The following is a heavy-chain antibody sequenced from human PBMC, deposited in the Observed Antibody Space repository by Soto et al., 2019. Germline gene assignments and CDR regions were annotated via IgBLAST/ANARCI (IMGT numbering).Heavy chain of an antibody. CDR2: IFYSGST. V-gene: IGHV4-59*11. CDR1: GGSISGHY. CDR3: ARVGSSGWAPDY. J-gene: IGHJ4*02. D-gene: IGHD6-19*01. Sequence: SETLSLACTVSGGSISGHYWIWIRQPPGKGLEWIGYIFYSGSTNYNPSLKSRVTISVDTSKNQFSLKLSSVTAADTAVYYCARVGSSGWAPDYWGQGTLVTVAS.